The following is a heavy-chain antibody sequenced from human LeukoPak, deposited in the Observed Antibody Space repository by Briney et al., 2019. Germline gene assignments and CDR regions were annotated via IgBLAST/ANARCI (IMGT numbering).Heavy chain of an antibody. J-gene: IGHJ6*03. CDR1: GFSFSKYW. D-gene: IGHD5-12*01. V-gene: IGHV3-7*01. Sequence: SGGSLRLSCAASGFSFSKYWMSWVRQAPGKGLEWVANIKQDGSTKYYVDSVKGRFTISRDNSKNTLYLQVNSLRAEDTAVYFCAKRGYSGYEPYYYYMDVWGKGTTVTVSS. CDR3: AKRGYSGYEPYYYYMDV. CDR2: IKQDGSTK.